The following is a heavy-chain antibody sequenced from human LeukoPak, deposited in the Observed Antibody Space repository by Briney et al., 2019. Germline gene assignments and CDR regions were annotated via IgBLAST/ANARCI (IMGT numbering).Heavy chain of an antibody. CDR3: ARPMYSSSSFIKYYYYYVMDV. V-gene: IGHV3-74*01. CDR1: GFTFSRYW. CDR2: INTDGSST. J-gene: IGHJ6*02. D-gene: IGHD6-6*01. Sequence: GGSLRLSCAASGFTFSRYWMHWVRQAPGKGLVWVSRINTDGSSTTYADSVKGRFTISRDNAKNTLYLQMNSLRAEDTAVYYCARPMYSSSSFIKYYYYYVMDVWGQGTTVTVPS.